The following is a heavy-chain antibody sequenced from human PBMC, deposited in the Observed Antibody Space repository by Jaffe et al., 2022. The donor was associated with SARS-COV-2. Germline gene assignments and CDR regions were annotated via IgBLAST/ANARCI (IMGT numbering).Heavy chain of an antibody. CDR3: VREDWFDP. Sequence: QVQLVESGGGVVQPGTSLKLSCEASGLMLIAYGMHWVRQAPGKGLEWVAVISSDGSDRFYVDSVKGRFTISRDNSKNTLYLQMTSLRPDDTAVYYCVREDWFDPWGQGTLVTVSS. J-gene: IGHJ5*02. V-gene: IGHV3-30*03. CDR1: GLMLIAYG. CDR2: ISSDGSDR.